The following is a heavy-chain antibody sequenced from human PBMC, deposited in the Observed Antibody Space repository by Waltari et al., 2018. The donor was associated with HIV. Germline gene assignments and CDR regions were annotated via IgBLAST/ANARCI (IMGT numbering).Heavy chain of an antibody. J-gene: IGHJ3*02. Sequence: EVQLVESGGGLVQPGGSLRLSCAASGFTFRSYWMHWVRQAPGKGLLWVSCISSDGSTTNYADSVKGRLTISRDNAKNTLYLRMNSLRADDTAVYYCARENTMTYYDALDIWGQGTMVTVSS. D-gene: IGHD4-17*01. CDR1: GFTFRSYW. CDR3: ARENTMTYYDALDI. CDR2: ISSDGSTT. V-gene: IGHV3-74*01.